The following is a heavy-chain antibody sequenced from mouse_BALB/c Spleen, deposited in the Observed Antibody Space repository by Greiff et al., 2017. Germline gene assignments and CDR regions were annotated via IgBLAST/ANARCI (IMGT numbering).Heavy chain of an antibody. D-gene: IGHD2-1*01. V-gene: IGHV1-31*01. CDR1: GYLFTGYY. CDR3: AREEYGNYGDY. Sequence: EVQLQQSGPDLVKPGASVKISCKASGYLFTGYYIHWVKQSHGKSLEWIGRVYPNNGGTNYNQKFKDKAMLTVDKSSSTAYMELRSLTSEDSAVYYCAREEYGNYGDYWGQGIPVTVSA. CDR2: VYPNNGGT. J-gene: IGHJ2*01.